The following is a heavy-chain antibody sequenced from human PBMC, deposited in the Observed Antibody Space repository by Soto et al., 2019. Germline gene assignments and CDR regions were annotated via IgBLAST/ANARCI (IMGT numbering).Heavy chain of an antibody. V-gene: IGHV1-18*01. CDR3: ARSTPRVAPRN. J-gene: IGHJ4*02. Sequence: QVQLVQSGAEVKKPGASVKVSCKASGYTFTSYGVSWVRQAHGQGLEWMGWISAYDGTTNYAQKLQGRVTMTTDTSTSTANMELTSLRSDDTAVYYCARSTPRVAPRNWGQGTLVTVSS. CDR2: ISAYDGTT. CDR1: GYTFTSYG. D-gene: IGHD3-3*01.